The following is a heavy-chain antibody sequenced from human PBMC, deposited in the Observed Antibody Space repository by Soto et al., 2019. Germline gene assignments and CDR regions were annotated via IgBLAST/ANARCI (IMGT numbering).Heavy chain of an antibody. V-gene: IGHV3-23*01. J-gene: IGHJ4*02. CDR1: GFTFSTYA. CDR3: AKDLYGDYGGIDY. Sequence: EVQLLESGGGLVQPGGSLRLSCAASGFTFSTYAMIWVRQAPGKGLEWVSVITGSGGSTYYADSVKGRFTISRDTSKKTLFLQMNGLRAEDTAVYYCAKDLYGDYGGIDYWGQGTMITVSS. D-gene: IGHD4-17*01. CDR2: ITGSGGST.